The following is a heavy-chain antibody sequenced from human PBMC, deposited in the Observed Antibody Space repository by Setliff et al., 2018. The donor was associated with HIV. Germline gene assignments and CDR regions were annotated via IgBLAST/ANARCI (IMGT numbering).Heavy chain of an antibody. D-gene: IGHD6-13*01. CDR3: ARHRDPPGSSWIFYYYYMDL. CDR1: GSSISGSNYV. J-gene: IGHJ6*03. Sequence: SETLSLTCTVYGSSISGSNYVWGWFRQTPRKWLEWIGTSRYTGSTYYNPSLESRITISVDTSNNQVSLRLSSATAADTGVYYCARHRDPPGSSWIFYYYYMDLWGGGTTVTVS. V-gene: IGHV4-39*01. CDR2: SRYTGST.